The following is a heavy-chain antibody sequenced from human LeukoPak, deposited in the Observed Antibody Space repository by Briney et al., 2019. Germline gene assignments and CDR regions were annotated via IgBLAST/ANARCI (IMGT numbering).Heavy chain of an antibody. CDR3: ARDAEYFDY. Sequence: PGRSLRLSCAASGFTFSSYAMHWVRQAPGKGLEWVAVISYDGSNKYYADSVKGRFTISRDNSKNTLYLQMNSLRAEDTAVYYCARDAEYFDYWGQGTLVTVSS. CDR1: GFTFSSYA. J-gene: IGHJ4*02. V-gene: IGHV3-30*04. CDR2: ISYDGSNK.